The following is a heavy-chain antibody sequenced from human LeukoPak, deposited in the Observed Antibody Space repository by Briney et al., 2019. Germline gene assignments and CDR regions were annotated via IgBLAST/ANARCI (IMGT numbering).Heavy chain of an antibody. CDR1: GFTFSSNW. D-gene: IGHD3-16*01. J-gene: IGHJ4*02. CDR2: VNTDGSAT. V-gene: IGHV3-74*01. Sequence: GESLKISCAASGFTFSSNWMHWVRQAPGKGLVWVSYVNTDGSATTYADSVKGRFTISRDNAKNTLYLQMNSLRAEDTAVYYCARGGQGAVDYWGQGTLVTVSS. CDR3: ARGGQGAVDY.